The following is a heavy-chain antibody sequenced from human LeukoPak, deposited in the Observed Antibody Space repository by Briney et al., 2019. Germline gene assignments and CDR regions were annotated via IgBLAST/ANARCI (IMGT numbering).Heavy chain of an antibody. Sequence: SETLSLTCAVYGGSFSGYYWSWIRQPPGKGLEWIGEINHSGSTNYNPSLKSRVTISVDTSKNQFSLKLSFVTAADTAVYYCARGGLDITMVRGVPRMDVWGKGTTVTVSS. V-gene: IGHV4-34*01. D-gene: IGHD3-10*01. CDR1: GGSFSGYY. J-gene: IGHJ6*04. CDR3: ARGGLDITMVRGVPRMDV. CDR2: INHSGST.